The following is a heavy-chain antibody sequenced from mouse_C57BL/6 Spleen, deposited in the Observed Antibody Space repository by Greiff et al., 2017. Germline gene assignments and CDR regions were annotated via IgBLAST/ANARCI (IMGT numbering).Heavy chain of an antibody. CDR2: IYPGNGDT. D-gene: IGHD2-5*01. CDR1: GYTFTSYN. Sequence: QVQLKESGAELVRPGASVKMSCKASGYTFTSYNMHWVKQTPRQGLEWIGAIYPGNGDTSYNQKFKGKATLTVDKSSSTAYMQLSSLRSEDSAVYFCARSHYSNYYFDYWGQGTTLTVAS. J-gene: IGHJ2*01. V-gene: IGHV1-12*01. CDR3: ARSHYSNYYFDY.